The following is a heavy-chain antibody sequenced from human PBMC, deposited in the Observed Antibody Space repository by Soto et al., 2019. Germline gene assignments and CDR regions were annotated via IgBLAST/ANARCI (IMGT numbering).Heavy chain of an antibody. CDR1: GFNFGFFG. J-gene: IGHJ4*02. Sequence: ESGGDVVQPGKSLRLSCAASGFNFGFFGMHWVRQAPGKGLEWVAFISGDGINTQYADSVRGRFTLSRDYSRKTMYLQMDSLREEDTALYYCARGNLSFDFDSWGLGTLVTVSS. D-gene: IGHD1-26*01. CDR2: ISGDGINT. CDR3: ARGNLSFDFDS. V-gene: IGHV3-30*03.